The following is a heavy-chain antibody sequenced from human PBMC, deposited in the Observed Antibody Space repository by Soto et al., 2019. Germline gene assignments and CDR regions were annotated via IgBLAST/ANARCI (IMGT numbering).Heavy chain of an antibody. Sequence: GGSLRLSCAASGFTFGSFWMSWVRQAPGKGLEWVANIKEDGSEKHYVESVKGRFTVSRDNAKNSLYLQTNSLRAEDTAVYYCAKDKYFDWSPIFDYWGQGTLVTVSS. CDR2: IKEDGSEK. CDR1: GFTFGSFW. D-gene: IGHD3-9*01. CDR3: AKDKYFDWSPIFDY. V-gene: IGHV3-7*01. J-gene: IGHJ4*02.